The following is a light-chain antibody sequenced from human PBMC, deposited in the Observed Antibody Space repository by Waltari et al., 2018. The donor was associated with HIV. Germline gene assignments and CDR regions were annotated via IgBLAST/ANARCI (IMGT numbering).Light chain of an antibody. Sequence: SFELTQPPSVSVSPGQTARNTCSGDTLAQQSTYWYQQKPGQAPVVVIYKDAERPSGIPERFSGSSSGTTVTLTISGVQSEDEADYYCQSADTGGTRVFGPGTKVTVL. J-gene: IGLJ1*01. CDR2: KDA. V-gene: IGLV3-25*03. CDR1: TLAQQS. CDR3: QSADTGGTRV.